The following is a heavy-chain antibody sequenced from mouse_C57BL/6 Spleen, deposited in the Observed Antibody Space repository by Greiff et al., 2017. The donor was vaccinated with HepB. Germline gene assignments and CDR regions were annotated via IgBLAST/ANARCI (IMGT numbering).Heavy chain of an antibody. V-gene: IGHV1-52*01. CDR1: GYTFTSYW. D-gene: IGHD2-5*01. J-gene: IGHJ3*01. Sequence: QVQLQQPGAELVRPGSSVKLSCKASGYTFTSYWMHWVKQRPIQGLEWIGNIDPSDSETNYNQKFKDKATLTVDKSYSTAYMQLSSLTSEDSAVYYCSIYSNYTWFAYWGQGTRVTVSA. CDR3: SIYSNYTWFAY. CDR2: IDPSDSET.